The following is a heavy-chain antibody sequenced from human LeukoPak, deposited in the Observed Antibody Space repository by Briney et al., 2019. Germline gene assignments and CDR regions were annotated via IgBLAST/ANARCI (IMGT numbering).Heavy chain of an antibody. CDR1: GFTFSNSW. D-gene: IGHD3-22*01. V-gene: IGHV3-7*01. CDR2: IKPDGSAQ. J-gene: IGHJ5*02. Sequence: GGSLRLSCAASGFTFSNSWMSWVRQAPGKGLEWVATIKPDGSAQYYVDSVKGRFTISRDNAKNSLFLQINSLRAEDTAVYYCADGGTYSSGPWGQGTLVTVSS. CDR3: ADGGTYSSGP.